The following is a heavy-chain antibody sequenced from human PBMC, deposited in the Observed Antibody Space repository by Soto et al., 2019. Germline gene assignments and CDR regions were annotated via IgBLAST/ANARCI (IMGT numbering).Heavy chain of an antibody. D-gene: IGHD3-10*01. CDR1: GFTFSSYA. CDR3: AREYGSGSSVFDY. Sequence: QVQLVESGGGVVQPGRSLRLSCAASGFTFSSYAMHWVRQAPGKGLEWVAVISYDGSNKYYADSVKGRFTISRDNSKNTLYLQMNSLRAEDTAVYYCAREYGSGSSVFDYWGQGTLVTVSS. J-gene: IGHJ4*02. V-gene: IGHV3-30-3*01. CDR2: ISYDGSNK.